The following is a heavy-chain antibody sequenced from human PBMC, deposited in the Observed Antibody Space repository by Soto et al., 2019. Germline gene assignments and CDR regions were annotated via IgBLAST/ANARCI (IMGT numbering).Heavy chain of an antibody. V-gene: IGHV1-46*01. J-gene: IGHJ4*02. D-gene: IGHD3-22*01. CDR1: GYTFTGYY. CDR2: INPSVGVT. Sequence: ASVKVSCKASGYTFTGYYLHWVRQAPGQGLQWMGIINPSVGVTAYAQRFQGRVSMTRDTSTSTVYMELRSLRSEDTAVYYCARGYYDTSGYYPIDLWGQGTLVTVSS. CDR3: ARGYYDTSGYYPIDL.